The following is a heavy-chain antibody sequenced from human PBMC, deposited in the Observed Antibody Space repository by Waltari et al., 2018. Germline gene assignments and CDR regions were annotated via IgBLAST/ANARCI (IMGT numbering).Heavy chain of an antibody. CDR3: VRDLGGSGNSWFDA. CDR1: SSSIRRGYF. D-gene: IGHD3-10*01. V-gene: IGHV4-38-2*02. Sequence: QVQLQESGPGLARPSEPLSLTCDVSSSSIRRGYFWGWIRQPPGKGLQWIGSISHSGSTYYNPSLKSRVTLSVDTSKNQFALKVTSVTAADTATYYCVRDLGGSGNSWFDAWGQGSLVIVSS. CDR2: ISHSGST. J-gene: IGHJ5*02.